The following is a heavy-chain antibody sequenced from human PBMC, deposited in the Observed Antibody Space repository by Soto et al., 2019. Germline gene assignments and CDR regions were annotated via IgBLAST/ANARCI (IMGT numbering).Heavy chain of an antibody. CDR3: ATRQADYGDYVRDY. CDR2: FDPEDGET. Sequence: ASVKVSCKASGYTFSGYYMHWVRQAPGKGLEWMGGFDPEDGETIYAQKFQGRVTMTEDTSTDTAYMELSSLRSEDTAVYYCATRQADYGDYVRDYWGQGTLVTVSS. CDR1: GYTFSGYY. V-gene: IGHV1-24*01. D-gene: IGHD4-17*01. J-gene: IGHJ4*02.